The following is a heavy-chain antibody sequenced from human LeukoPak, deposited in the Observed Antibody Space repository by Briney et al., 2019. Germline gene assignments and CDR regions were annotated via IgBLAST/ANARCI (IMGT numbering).Heavy chain of an antibody. V-gene: IGHV1-69*04. D-gene: IGHD2-2*01. CDR2: IIPILGIA. J-gene: IGHJ4*02. CDR3: AIYIVVVPAAIPHLDY. CDR1: GGTFSSYA. Sequence: GASVKVSCKASGGTFSSYAISWVRQAPGQGLEWMGRIIPILGIANYAQKFQGRVTITADKSTSTAYMELSSLRSEDTAVYYCAIYIVVVPAAIPHLDYWGQGTLVTVSS.